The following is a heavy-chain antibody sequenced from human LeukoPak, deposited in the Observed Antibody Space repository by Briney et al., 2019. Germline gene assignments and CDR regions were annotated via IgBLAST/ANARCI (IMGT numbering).Heavy chain of an antibody. CDR1: GFTFSSYS. CDR3: AREYYYDSSGYYFDY. J-gene: IGHJ4*02. CDR2: TSSSSSYI. D-gene: IGHD3-22*01. Sequence: GGSLRLSCAASGFTFSSYSMNWVRQAPGKGLEWVSSTSSSSSYIYYADSVKGRFTISRDNAKNSLYLQMNSLRAEDTAVYYCAREYYYDSSGYYFDYWGQGTLVTVSS. V-gene: IGHV3-21*01.